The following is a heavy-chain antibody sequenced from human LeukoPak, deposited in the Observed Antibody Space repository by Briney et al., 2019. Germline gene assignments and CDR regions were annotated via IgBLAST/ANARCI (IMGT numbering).Heavy chain of an antibody. CDR3: ARGSWYSRGGYNFAN. Sequence: GGSLRLSCAASGFTVSSNYMSWVRQAPGKGLEWVSVIYSGGSTYYADSVKGRFTISRDNSKNTLYLQMNSLRAEDTAVYYCARGSWYSRGGYNFANWGKGTLVTVSS. D-gene: IGHD6-19*01. CDR1: GFTVSSNY. V-gene: IGHV3-66*02. CDR2: IYSGGST. J-gene: IGHJ4*02.